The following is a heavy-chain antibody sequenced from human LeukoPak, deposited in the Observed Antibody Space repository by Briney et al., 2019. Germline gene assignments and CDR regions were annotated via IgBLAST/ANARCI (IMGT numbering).Heavy chain of an antibody. CDR3: ARDEGALDP. CDR1: GFTFSYYG. V-gene: IGHV3-33*01. J-gene: IGHJ5*02. Sequence: GGSLRLSCAASGFTFSYYGMHWVRQAPGKGLEWVAFIFYDGSSRYYADSVKGRFTISRDNSKDTLYLQMNSLRAEDTAVYYCARDEGALDPWGQGTLVTVSS. D-gene: IGHD4/OR15-4a*01. CDR2: IFYDGSSR.